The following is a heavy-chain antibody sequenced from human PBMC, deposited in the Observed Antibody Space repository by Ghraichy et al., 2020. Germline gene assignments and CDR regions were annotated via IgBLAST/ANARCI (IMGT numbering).Heavy chain of an antibody. J-gene: IGHJ6*02. CDR3: ARVIGFSNYYARSGPYYYYGMYC. V-gene: IGHV4-59*01. CDR2: IYYSGST. Sequence: SETLSLTCTVSGGSISSYYWSWIRQPPGKGLEWIGYIYYSGSTNYNPSLTSRVTISVATSKNQFSLKLSSVSAADTAEYYCARVIGFSNYYARSGPYYYYGMYCGGQGTTVIVS. CDR1: GGSISSYY. D-gene: IGHD3-22*01.